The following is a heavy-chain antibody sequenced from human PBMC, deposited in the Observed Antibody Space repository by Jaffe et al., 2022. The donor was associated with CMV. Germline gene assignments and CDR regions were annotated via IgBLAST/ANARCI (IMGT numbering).Heavy chain of an antibody. Sequence: QVQLQQWGAGLLKPSETLSLTCAVYGGSFSGYYWSWIRQPPGKGLEWIGEINHSGSTNYNPSLKSRVTISVDTSKNQFSLKLSSVTAADTAVYYCARGPNWYDYVWGSYRLIPYFDYWGQGTLVTVSS. CDR3: ARGPNWYDYVWGSYRLIPYFDY. V-gene: IGHV4-34*01. CDR1: GGSFSGYY. CDR2: INHSGST. D-gene: IGHD3-16*02. J-gene: IGHJ4*02.